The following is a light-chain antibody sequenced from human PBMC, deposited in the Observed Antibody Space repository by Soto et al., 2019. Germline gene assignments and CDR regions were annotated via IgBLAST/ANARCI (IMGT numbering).Light chain of an antibody. CDR3: QQYSIWRT. CDR2: GAS. CDR1: ESVSNN. Sequence: EIVMTQSPGTLSLSPGKRATLSCRASESVSNNLAWYQQKAGQAPRLLIYGASTRATGIPARFSGSGSGTEFTLTISSLQSEDFAVYYCQQYSIWRTFGQGTKVDI. J-gene: IGKJ1*01. V-gene: IGKV3-15*01.